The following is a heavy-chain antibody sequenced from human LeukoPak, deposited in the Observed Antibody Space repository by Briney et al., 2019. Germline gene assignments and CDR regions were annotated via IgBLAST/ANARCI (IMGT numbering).Heavy chain of an antibody. D-gene: IGHD6-19*01. CDR2: IYYSGST. J-gene: IGHJ4*02. V-gene: IGHV4-61*08. CDR1: GGSISSGGYY. Sequence: NASETLSLTCTVSGGSISSGGYYWSWIRQPPGKGLEWIGYIYYSGSTNYNPSLKSRVTISVDTSKNQFSLKLSSVTAADTAVYYCAVSYSSGWNYFDYWGQGTLVTVSS. CDR3: AVSYSSGWNYFDY.